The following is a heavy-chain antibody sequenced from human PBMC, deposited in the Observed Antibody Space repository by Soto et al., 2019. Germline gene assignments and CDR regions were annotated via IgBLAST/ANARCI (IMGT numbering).Heavy chain of an antibody. CDR1: GFTFSSYG. CDR2: ISYDGSNK. V-gene: IGHV3-30*18. D-gene: IGHD3-16*02. J-gene: IGHJ6*02. Sequence: GGSLRLSCAASGFTFSSYGMHWVRQAPGKGLEWVAVISYDGSNKYYADSVKGRFTISRDNSKNTLYLQMNSLRAEDTAVYYCANGFYDYVWGSYRYTGPRLMDVWGQGTTVTVSS. CDR3: ANGFYDYVWGSYRYTGPRLMDV.